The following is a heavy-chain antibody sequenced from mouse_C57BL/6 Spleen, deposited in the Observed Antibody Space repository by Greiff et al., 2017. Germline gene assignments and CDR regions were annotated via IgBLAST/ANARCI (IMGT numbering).Heavy chain of an antibody. J-gene: IGHJ4*01. V-gene: IGHV5-17*01. CDR3: ARSRLYYAMDY. CDR1: GFTFSDYG. Sequence: EVMLVESGGGLVKPGGSLKLSCAASGFTFSDYGMHWVRQAPEKGLEWVAYISSGSSTIYYADTVKGRFTISRDNAKNTLFLQMTSLRSEDTAMYYCARSRLYYAMDYWGQGTSVTVSS. CDR2: ISSGSSTI.